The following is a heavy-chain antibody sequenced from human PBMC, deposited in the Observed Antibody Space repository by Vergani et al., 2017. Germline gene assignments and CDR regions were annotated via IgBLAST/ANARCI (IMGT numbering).Heavy chain of an antibody. J-gene: IGHJ4*02. CDR3: TTPTKWELRYYFDY. V-gene: IGHV3-15*01. D-gene: IGHD3-9*01. Sequence: EVQPVESGGGLVKPGGSLRLSCTTSGFTFSSAWMSWVRQAPGKGLEWVARIRPKTDGDTTDYSAPGKGRFTILRNDSNNTLYLQMNSLKTEYTAVYYCTTPTKWELRYYFDYWGQGTLVTVSS. CDR2: IRPKTDGDTT. CDR1: GFTFSSAW.